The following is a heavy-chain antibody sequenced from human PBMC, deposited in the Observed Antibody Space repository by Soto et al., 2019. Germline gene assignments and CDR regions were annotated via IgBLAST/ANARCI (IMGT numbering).Heavy chain of an antibody. CDR2: IIPILGIA. J-gene: IGHJ4*02. Sequence: SVKVSCKASGGTFSSYTISWVRQAPGQGLEWMGRIIPILGIANYAQKFQGRVTITRDTSASTAYMELSSLRSEDTAVYYCARDYDVAGTFSFDYWGQGTLVTVSS. CDR3: ARDYDVAGTFSFDY. V-gene: IGHV1-69*04. CDR1: GGTFSSYT. D-gene: IGHD6-19*01.